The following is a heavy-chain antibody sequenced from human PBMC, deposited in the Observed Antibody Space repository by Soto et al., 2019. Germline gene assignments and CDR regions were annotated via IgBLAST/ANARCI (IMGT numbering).Heavy chain of an antibody. J-gene: IGHJ5*02. Sequence: VASVKVSCKASVYTFTSYAMHWVRQAPGQRLEWMGWINAGNGNTKYSQKFQGRVTITRDTSASTAYMELSSLRSEDTAVYYCARSSGVYDILAWGQGTLVTVSS. CDR1: VYTFTSYA. V-gene: IGHV1-3*01. D-gene: IGHD3-9*01. CDR3: ARSSGVYDILA. CDR2: INAGNGNT.